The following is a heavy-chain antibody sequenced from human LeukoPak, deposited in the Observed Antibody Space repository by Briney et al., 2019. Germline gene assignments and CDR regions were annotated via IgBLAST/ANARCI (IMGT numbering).Heavy chain of an antibody. CDR3: ARGRRGRRSQYNWFDP. Sequence: SETLSLTCAVYGGSFSGYYWSWIRQPPGKGLEWIGEINHSGSTNYNPSLKSRVTISVDTSKNQFSLKLSSVTAADTAVYYCARGRRGRRSQYNWFDPWGQGTLVTVSS. V-gene: IGHV4-34*01. D-gene: IGHD3-10*01. J-gene: IGHJ5*02. CDR1: GGSFSGYY. CDR2: INHSGST.